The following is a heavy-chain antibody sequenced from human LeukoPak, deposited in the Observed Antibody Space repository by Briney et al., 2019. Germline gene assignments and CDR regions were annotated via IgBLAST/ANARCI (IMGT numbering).Heavy chain of an antibody. V-gene: IGHV3-23*01. Sequence: PGGSLRLSCAASGFTFSSYAMSWVRQAPGKGLEWVSTISGSGGSTFYADSVKGRFTFSRDNSKNTLYLQMNSLRAEDTAVYYCAGGTGPPPANYFYYGMDVWGQGTTVTVSS. CDR1: GFTFSSYA. D-gene: IGHD3/OR15-3a*01. CDR3: AGGTGPPPANYFYYGMDV. J-gene: IGHJ6*02. CDR2: ISGSGGST.